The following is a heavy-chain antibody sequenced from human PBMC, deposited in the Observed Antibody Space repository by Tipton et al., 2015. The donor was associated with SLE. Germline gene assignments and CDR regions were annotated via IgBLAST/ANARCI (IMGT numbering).Heavy chain of an antibody. V-gene: IGHV3-7*01. CDR1: GFTFSSYW. CDR3: AGDSGSYTERYFDY. D-gene: IGHD1-26*01. Sequence: GSLRLSCAASGFTFSSYWMSWVRQAPGKGLEWVANIKQDGSEKYYVDSVKGRFTISRDNAKNSLYLQMNSLRAEDTAVYYCAGDSGSYTERYFDYWGQGTLVTVSS. J-gene: IGHJ4*02. CDR2: IKQDGSEK.